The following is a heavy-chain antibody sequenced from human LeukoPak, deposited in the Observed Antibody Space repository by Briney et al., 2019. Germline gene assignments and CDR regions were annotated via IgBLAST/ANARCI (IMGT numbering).Heavy chain of an antibody. CDR1: GGSISSSSYC. Sequence: SETLSLTCTVSGGSISSSSYCWGWIRQPPGKGLEWIGSIYYSGSTYYNPSLKSRVTISVDTSKNQFSLKLSSVTAADTAAYHCARKGYDSSGKWFDPWGQGTLVTVSS. CDR2: IYYSGST. CDR3: ARKGYDSSGKWFDP. J-gene: IGHJ5*02. D-gene: IGHD3-22*01. V-gene: IGHV4-39*01.